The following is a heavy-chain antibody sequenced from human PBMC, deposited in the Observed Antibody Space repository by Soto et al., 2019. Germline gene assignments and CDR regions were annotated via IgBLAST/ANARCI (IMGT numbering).Heavy chain of an antibody. D-gene: IGHD3-22*01. J-gene: IGHJ4*02. CDR1: GYTFTSYD. CDR3: ARRLPVRTGYYDSSGYADY. Sequence: ASVTVSCKASGYTFTSYDINWVRQATGQGLEWMGWMNPNSGNTGYAQKFQGRVTMTRNTSISTAYMELSSLRSEDTAVYYCARRLPVRTGYYDSSGYADYCGQGTLVTVSS. V-gene: IGHV1-8*01. CDR2: MNPNSGNT.